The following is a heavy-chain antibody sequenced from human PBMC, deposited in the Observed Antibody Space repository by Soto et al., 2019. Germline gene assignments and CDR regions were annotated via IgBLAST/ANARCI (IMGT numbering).Heavy chain of an antibody. Sequence: EVQLVESGGSVVQPGGSLRLSGAASGFAFRNYWMHWVRRAPGKGLEWVSRIEGDGSFTDYADSVKGRFTISRDNAKNTVYLQLATLGAEDTAVYYCGRDLHIAAADYWGQGTLVTVSS. CDR1: GFAFRNYW. CDR2: IEGDGSFT. V-gene: IGHV3-74*01. CDR3: GRDLHIAAADY. D-gene: IGHD6-13*01. J-gene: IGHJ4*02.